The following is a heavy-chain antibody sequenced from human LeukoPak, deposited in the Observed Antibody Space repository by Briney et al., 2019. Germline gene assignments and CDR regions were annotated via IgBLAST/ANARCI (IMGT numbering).Heavy chain of an antibody. CDR3: ARSGRDGSGYYLRYFDY. D-gene: IGHD3-22*01. CDR1: RYSIRSDYY. Sequence: SETLSLTCTVSRYSIRSDYYWGWIRQPPGKGLEWIASIYHSGYTYYNASLKSRVTLSVDTSKNQFSLNLRSVTAADTAVYYCARSGRDGSGYYLRYFDYWGQGSLVIVSS. V-gene: IGHV4-38-2*02. J-gene: IGHJ4*02. CDR2: IYHSGYT.